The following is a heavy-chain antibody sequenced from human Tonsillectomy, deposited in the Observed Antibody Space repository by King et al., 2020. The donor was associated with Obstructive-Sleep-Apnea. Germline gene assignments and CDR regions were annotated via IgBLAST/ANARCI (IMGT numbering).Heavy chain of an antibody. V-gene: IGHV3-30*02. Sequence: VQLVESGGGVVQPGGSLRLSCSASGFTFHSHVMHWVRQAPGRGLEGVAFIRPDGTTKYYVDSVEGRFVISRDNSKNMLHLQLNRLRVDDTAIYYCGKDISSDSWWYGMDVWVQGTTVTVSS. CDR3: GKDISSDSWWYGMDV. J-gene: IGHJ6*02. D-gene: IGHD2-8*02. CDR2: IRPDGTTK. CDR1: GFTFHSHV.